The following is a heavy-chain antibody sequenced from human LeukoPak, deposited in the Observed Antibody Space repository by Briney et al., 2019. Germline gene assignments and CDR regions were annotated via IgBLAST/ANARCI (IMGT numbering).Heavy chain of an antibody. Sequence: SETLSLTCTVSGVSITDYYWSWIRQPPGKGLEWIAYIFHTGDTRYNPFLQSRIIISLDTSKNQFSLKLRSVTAADTALYYCARNPLRGGFDFWGQGALVTVSS. V-gene: IGHV4-59*08. CDR2: IFHTGDT. CDR1: GVSITDYY. J-gene: IGHJ4*02. CDR3: ARNPLRGGFDF.